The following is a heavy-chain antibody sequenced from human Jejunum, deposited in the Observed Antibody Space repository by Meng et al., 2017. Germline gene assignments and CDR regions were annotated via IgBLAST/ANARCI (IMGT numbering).Heavy chain of an antibody. V-gene: IGHV3-23*04. D-gene: IGHD1-26*01. CDR1: TYSFSNYA. J-gene: IGHJ4*02. CDR2: ISGSGDRT. Sequence: EVQMVESGGDLVQPGASLTLSCVVSTYSFSNYALSWVRQAPGKGLEWVSSISGSGDRTNYADSVKGRFTVSRDNSRNTLYLQMNSLTVDDTAIYYCAKGPGGLVGGSNDFWSQGTLVTVSS. CDR3: AKGPGGLVGGSNDF.